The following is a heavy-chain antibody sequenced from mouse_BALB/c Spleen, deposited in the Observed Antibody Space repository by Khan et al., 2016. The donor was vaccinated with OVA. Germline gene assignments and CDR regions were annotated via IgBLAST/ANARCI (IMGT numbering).Heavy chain of an antibody. V-gene: IGHV5-4*02. D-gene: IGHD2-13*01. CDR3: ARGYDGDPFAY. CDR1: AFTFSDYY. J-gene: IGHJ3*01. Sequence: EVELVESGGGLVKPGGSLKLSCAASAFTFSDYYMYWVRQTPEKRLEWLATISDGGSYTYYPDSVKGRFTISRDDAKNNLYLQMNSLRSEDTAMYYCARGYDGDPFAYWSQGTLVTISA. CDR2: ISDGGSYT.